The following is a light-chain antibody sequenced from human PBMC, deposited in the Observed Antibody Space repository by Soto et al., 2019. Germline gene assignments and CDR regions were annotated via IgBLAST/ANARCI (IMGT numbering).Light chain of an antibody. Sequence: EIVFTQSPGTLSLSPGERATLSCRASQSVSSSYLAWYQQKPGQAPRLLIYGASSRATGSPARFSGSGSGTEFTLTISSLQSEDFAFYYCQQYNNRPSFGQGTKVDNK. CDR2: GAS. J-gene: IGKJ1*01. CDR1: QSVSSSY. V-gene: IGKV3D-15*01. CDR3: QQYNNRPS.